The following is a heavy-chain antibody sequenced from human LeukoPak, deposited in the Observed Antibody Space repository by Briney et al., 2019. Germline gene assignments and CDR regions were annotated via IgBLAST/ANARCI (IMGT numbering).Heavy chain of an antibody. V-gene: IGHV1-8*02. Sequence: ASVKVSCKASGGTFSSYAISWVRQAPGQGLEWMGWMNPNSGNTGYAQKFQGRVTMTRNTSISTAYMELSSLRSEDTAVYYCARAQGYDSSGYYRDYWGQGTLVTVSS. J-gene: IGHJ4*02. CDR1: GGTFSSYA. D-gene: IGHD3-22*01. CDR2: MNPNSGNT. CDR3: ARAQGYDSSGYYRDY.